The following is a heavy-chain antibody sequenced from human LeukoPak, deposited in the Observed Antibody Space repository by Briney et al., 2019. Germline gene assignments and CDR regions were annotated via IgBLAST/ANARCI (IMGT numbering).Heavy chain of an antibody. CDR1: GFTFSDYY. CDR3: AREYYYDSSGHY. V-gene: IGHV3-11*04. D-gene: IGHD3-22*01. J-gene: IGHJ4*02. CDR2: IGSSGSTI. Sequence: GGSLRLSCAASGFTFSDYYMNWIRQAPGKGLEWVSYIGSSGSTIYYADSVKGRFTISRDNAKNSLYLQMNSLRAEDTAVYYCAREYYYDSSGHYWGQGTLVTVSS.